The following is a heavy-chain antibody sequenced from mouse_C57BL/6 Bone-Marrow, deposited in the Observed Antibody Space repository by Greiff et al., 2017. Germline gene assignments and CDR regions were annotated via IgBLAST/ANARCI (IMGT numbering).Heavy chain of an antibody. J-gene: IGHJ3*01. CDR3: ARTYYYGSSYGFAY. D-gene: IGHD1-1*01. V-gene: IGHV2-9-1*01. CDR1: GFSLTSYA. Sequence: VQRVESGPGLVAPSQSLSITCTVSGFSLTSYAISWVRQPPGKGLEWLGVIWTGGGTNYNSALKYRLSISKDNSKSQVFLKMNSLQTDDTARYYCARTYYYGSSYGFAYWGQGTLVTVSA. CDR2: IWTGGGT.